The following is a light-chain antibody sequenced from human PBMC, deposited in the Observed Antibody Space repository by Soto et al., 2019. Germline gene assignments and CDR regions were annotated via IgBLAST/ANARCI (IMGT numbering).Light chain of an antibody. CDR3: QQYNNWWT. CDR2: GAS. V-gene: IGKV3-15*01. CDR1: QSISNN. J-gene: IGKJ1*01. Sequence: EIVMTQSPATLSVSPGERATLSCRASQSISNNLAGYHQRPGQAPRLLVFGASTRATGIPARFSGSGSGTEFTPTISSLQSEDFAVYYCQQYNNWWTFGQGTRVEIK.